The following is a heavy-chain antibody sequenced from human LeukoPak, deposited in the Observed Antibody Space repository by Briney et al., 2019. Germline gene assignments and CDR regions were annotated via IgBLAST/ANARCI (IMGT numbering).Heavy chain of an antibody. Sequence: PSETLSLTCAVYGGSFSGHYWSWIRQPPGKGLEWIGEINHSGSTNYNPSLKSRVTISVDTSKNQFSLKLSSVTAADTAVYYCVPLGPDSSGVTRDYFDYWGQGTLVTVSS. J-gene: IGHJ4*02. D-gene: IGHD3-22*01. CDR2: INHSGST. V-gene: IGHV4-34*01. CDR1: GGSFSGHY. CDR3: VPLGPDSSGVTRDYFDY.